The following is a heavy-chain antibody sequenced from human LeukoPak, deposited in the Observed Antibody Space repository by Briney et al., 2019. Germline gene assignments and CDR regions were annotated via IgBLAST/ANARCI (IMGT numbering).Heavy chain of an antibody. CDR2: ISSSSSYI. CDR3: ARGTSSSWYSYGYYYYYMDV. V-gene: IGHV3-21*01. D-gene: IGHD6-13*01. Sequence: GGSLRLSCAASGFTFSSYSMNWVRQAPGKGLEWVSSISSSSSYIYYADSVKGRFTISRDNAKNSLYLQMNSLRAEDTAVYYCARGTSSSWYSYGYYYYYMDVWGKGTTVTVSS. CDR1: GFTFSSYS. J-gene: IGHJ6*03.